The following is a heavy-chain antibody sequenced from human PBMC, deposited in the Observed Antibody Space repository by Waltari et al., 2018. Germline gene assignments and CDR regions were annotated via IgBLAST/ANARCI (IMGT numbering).Heavy chain of an antibody. J-gene: IGHJ4*02. Sequence: QVQLVQSGSELKKPGASVKVSCKASGYIFTTYGINWVRQAPGQGLEWMGWINTHTGNPTDVEGFTGRFVFSLDTSVSTAYLQISSLKAEDSVIYYCARGGGTFSKPQYFDSWGQGTRVTVSS. V-gene: IGHV7-4-1*02. CDR1: GYIFTTYG. CDR2: INTHTGNP. CDR3: ARGGGTFSKPQYFDS. D-gene: IGHD1-26*01.